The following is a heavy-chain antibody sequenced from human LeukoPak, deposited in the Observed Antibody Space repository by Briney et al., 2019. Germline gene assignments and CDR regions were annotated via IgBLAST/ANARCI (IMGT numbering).Heavy chain of an antibody. CDR2: ISGSGGST. CDR1: GFTFSSYA. CDR3: AKDFGSGSYYLPFDY. Sequence: GGSLRLSCAASGFTFSSYAMSWVRQAPGKGLEWVSAISGSGGSTYYADSVKGRFTISRDNSKNTLYLQMNSLRAEDTAVYYCAKDFGSGSYYLPFDYWGQGTLVTVSS. J-gene: IGHJ4*02. D-gene: IGHD3-10*01. V-gene: IGHV3-23*01.